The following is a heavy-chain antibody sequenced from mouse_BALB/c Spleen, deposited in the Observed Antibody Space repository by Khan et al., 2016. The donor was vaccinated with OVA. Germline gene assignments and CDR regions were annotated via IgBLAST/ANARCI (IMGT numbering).Heavy chain of an antibody. V-gene: IGHV9-3-1*01. Sequence: QIQLVQSGPELKKPGETVKISCKASGYSFTNYGMNWVKQSPGKALKWMGWINTYTGEPTYAGEFKGRFAFSLETSANTAYLQINILKNEDTATYFCARPPYFSFTLDYWGQGTSVTVSS. J-gene: IGHJ4*01. CDR1: GYSFTNYG. D-gene: IGHD2-10*01. CDR3: ARPPYFSFTLDY. CDR2: INTYTGEP.